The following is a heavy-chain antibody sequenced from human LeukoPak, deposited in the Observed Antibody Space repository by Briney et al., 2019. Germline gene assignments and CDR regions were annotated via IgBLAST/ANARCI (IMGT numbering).Heavy chain of an antibody. V-gene: IGHV4-39*07. Sequence: SETLSLTCTVSGGSISSSGYYWGWIRQPPGKGLEWIGTIYYSGSTYYNPSLKSRVTISVDTSKNQFSLKLSSVTAADTAVYYCARGRRGDIVVVVSTRPYNWFDPWGQGTLVTVSS. CDR1: GGSISSSGYY. CDR2: IYYSGST. D-gene: IGHD2-15*01. J-gene: IGHJ5*02. CDR3: ARGRRGDIVVVVSTRPYNWFDP.